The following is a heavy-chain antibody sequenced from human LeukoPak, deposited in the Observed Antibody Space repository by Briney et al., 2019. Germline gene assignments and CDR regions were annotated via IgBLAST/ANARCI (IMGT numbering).Heavy chain of an antibody. CDR1: GFTVSSNY. V-gene: IGHV3-53*01. CDR3: ARVGYDILTGYYNPSYYYYMDV. D-gene: IGHD3-9*01. J-gene: IGHJ6*03. CDR2: IYSGGST. Sequence: GGSLRLSCAASGFTVSSNYMSWVRQAPGKGLEWVSVIYSGGSTYYADSVKGRFTISRDNSKNTLYLQMNSLRAEDTAVYYCARVGYDILTGYYNPSYYYYMDVWGKGTTVTISS.